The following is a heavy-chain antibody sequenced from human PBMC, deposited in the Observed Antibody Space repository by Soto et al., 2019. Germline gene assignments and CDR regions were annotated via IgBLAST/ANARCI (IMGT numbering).Heavy chain of an antibody. CDR3: ARMSRGTMDY. V-gene: IGHV2-70*11. J-gene: IGHJ4*02. Sequence: SGPTLVNPTQTLTLTCTFSGFSLSTSGMCVNWIRQPPGKDLEWLARIDWDDDKYYSTSLKTRLTISKDTSKNQVVLTMTNMDPVDTATYYCARMSRGTMDYWGQGTLVTVSS. CDR1: GFSLSTSGMC. CDR2: IDWDDDK.